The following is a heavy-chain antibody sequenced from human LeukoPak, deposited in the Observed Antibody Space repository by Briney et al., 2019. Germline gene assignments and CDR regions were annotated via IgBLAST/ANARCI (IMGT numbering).Heavy chain of an antibody. CDR2: INPSGDGT. Sequence: ASVKVSCKASGHTFTTYYVHLERQATGQGLEWMGVINPSGDGTNYPQRFQGRVTLTRDTSTSTVSMELSSLRYEDTAIYYCAKETPNTGWFDPWGRGTLVTVSS. V-gene: IGHV1-46*01. CDR3: AKETPNTGWFDP. J-gene: IGHJ5*02. CDR1: GHTFTTYY. D-gene: IGHD1-14*01.